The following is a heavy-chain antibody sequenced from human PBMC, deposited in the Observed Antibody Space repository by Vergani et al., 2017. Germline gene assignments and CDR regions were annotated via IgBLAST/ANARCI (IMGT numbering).Heavy chain of an antibody. CDR3: ARRGGVYYSGGKVHPLRTAFDV. D-gene: IGHD2-15*01. CDR1: GGSISAGYYF. J-gene: IGHJ3*01. V-gene: IGHV4-61*02. Sequence: QVQLQASGPGRVKPSQTLSLTCTMSGGSISAGYYFWSWIRQPAGKGLEWLGHISASGNATHSPSLKTRVSMSVDTSNNQFSLTVTSVTAADTAIYFCARRGGVYYSGGKVHPLRTAFDVWGHGTVVTVSS. CDR2: ISASGNA.